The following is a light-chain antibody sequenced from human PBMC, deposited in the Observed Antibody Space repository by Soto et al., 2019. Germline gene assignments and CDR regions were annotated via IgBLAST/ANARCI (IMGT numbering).Light chain of an antibody. V-gene: IGLV1-47*01. Sequence: QSVLTQPPSASGTPGQGVTISCSGSTSNIGSNYVYWYQQLPGTAPKLLIYRNNQRPSGVPDRFSGSKSGTSASLAISGLRSDDEADYFCATWDDGLNGFYVFGTGTKVTVL. CDR1: TSNIGSNY. CDR3: ATWDDGLNGFYV. J-gene: IGLJ1*01. CDR2: RNN.